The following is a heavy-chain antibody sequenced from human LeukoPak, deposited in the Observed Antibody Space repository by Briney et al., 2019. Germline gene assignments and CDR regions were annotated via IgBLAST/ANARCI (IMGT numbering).Heavy chain of an antibody. CDR1: GYTFTSYY. J-gene: IGHJ4*02. CDR2: INPSGGST. CDR3: ARDGNYYDSSGYDFDY. Sequence: ASVKVPCKASGYTFTSYYMHWVRQAPGQGLEWVGIINPSGGSTSYAQKFQGRVTMTRDTSTSTVYMELSSLRSEDTAVYYCARDGNYYDSSGYDFDYWGQGTLVTVSS. V-gene: IGHV1-46*01. D-gene: IGHD3-22*01.